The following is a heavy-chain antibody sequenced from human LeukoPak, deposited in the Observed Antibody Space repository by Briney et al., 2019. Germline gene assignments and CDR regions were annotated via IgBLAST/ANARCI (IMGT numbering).Heavy chain of an antibody. Sequence: PGGSLRLSCAASGFTLSTYWMTWVGQAPGKGLEWVANIKEDGSEKYYVGSVEGRFTISRDNAKNTLYLQMNSLRVEDTGVYYCALLAVASDFDYWGQGALVTVSS. CDR2: IKEDGSEK. CDR1: GFTLSTYW. CDR3: ALLAVASDFDY. D-gene: IGHD6-19*01. J-gene: IGHJ4*02. V-gene: IGHV3-7*01.